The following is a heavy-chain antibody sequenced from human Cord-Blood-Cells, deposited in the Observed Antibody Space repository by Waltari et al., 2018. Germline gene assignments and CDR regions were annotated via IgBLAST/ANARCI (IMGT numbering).Heavy chain of an antibody. Sequence: QVQLQQWGAGLLKPSETLSLTCAVYGGSFSGYYWSWIRQPPGKGLEWIGEINHSGSTNYNPSLKSRVTISVDTSKNQFSLKLSSVTAADTAVYYCARGQWLRCQYYFDYWGQGTLVTVSS. CDR1: GGSFSGYY. CDR2: INHSGST. J-gene: IGHJ4*02. D-gene: IGHD6-19*01. CDR3: ARGQWLRCQYYFDY. V-gene: IGHV4-34*01.